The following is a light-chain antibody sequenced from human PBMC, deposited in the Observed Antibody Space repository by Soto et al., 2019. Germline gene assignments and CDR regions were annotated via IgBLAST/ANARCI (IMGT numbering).Light chain of an antibody. CDR1: SSDVGGYNY. V-gene: IGLV2-14*01. J-gene: IGLJ1*01. Sequence: QSVLTQPASVSGAPGQAITISCTGNSSDVGGYNYVSWYQQHPGRAPKLMIYDVSNRPSGVSNRFSGSKSGNTASLTISGLQAEDEADYYCSSYTSSSPLYVFGTGTKVTVL. CDR2: DVS. CDR3: SSYTSSSPLYV.